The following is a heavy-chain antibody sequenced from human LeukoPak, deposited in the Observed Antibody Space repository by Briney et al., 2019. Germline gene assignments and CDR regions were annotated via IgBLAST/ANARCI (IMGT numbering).Heavy chain of an antibody. Sequence: GGSLRLSCAASGFTFSSDWMHWVRQAPGKGLEWVSGISWNSGSIGYADSVKGRFTISRDNAKNSLYLQMNSLRAEDTALYYCAKDKGGAFDIWGQGTMVTVSS. CDR3: AKDKGGAFDI. D-gene: IGHD3-16*01. CDR2: ISWNSGSI. J-gene: IGHJ3*02. V-gene: IGHV3-9*01. CDR1: GFTFSSDW.